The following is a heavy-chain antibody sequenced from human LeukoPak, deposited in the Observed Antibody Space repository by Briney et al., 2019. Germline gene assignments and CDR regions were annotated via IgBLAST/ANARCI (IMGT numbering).Heavy chain of an antibody. CDR2: IIIMFDTA. CDR3: ARRGYGRSHYSTYYMDV. J-gene: IGHJ6*03. V-gene: IGHV1-69*06. D-gene: IGHD5-12*01. Sequence: SVKVSCKTSGGNFNSNSISWVRQAPGQGPEWMGGIIIMFDTANYAQNFQGRVTITADKSTSTVYMEVNNLRSEDTAVYFCARRGYGRSHYSTYYMDVWGNGTAVTVSS. CDR1: GGNFNSNS.